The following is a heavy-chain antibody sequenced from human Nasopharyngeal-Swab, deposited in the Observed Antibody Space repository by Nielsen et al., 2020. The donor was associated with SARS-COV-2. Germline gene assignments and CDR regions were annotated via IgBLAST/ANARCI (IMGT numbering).Heavy chain of an antibody. Sequence: WIRQPPGKALEWLALIYWDGDKRYSPSLKSRLTITKDTSKNQVVLTMTNMDPVDTATYYCAHRRYSSYYFDYWGQGTLVTVSS. CDR2: IYWDGDK. D-gene: IGHD6-13*01. V-gene: IGHV2-5*02. J-gene: IGHJ4*02. CDR3: AHRRYSSYYFDY.